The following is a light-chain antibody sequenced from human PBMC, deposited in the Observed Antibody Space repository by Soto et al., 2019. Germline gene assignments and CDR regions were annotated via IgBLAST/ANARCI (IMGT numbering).Light chain of an antibody. CDR1: PGISSY. Sequence: AIRMTQSPSSFSASTGDRVTITCRASPGISSYLAWYQQKPGKAPKLLIYAASTLQSGVPSRFSGSGSGTDFTLTISCLQSEDFATYYCQQYYSYPPTFGGGTMVEIK. V-gene: IGKV1-8*01. CDR3: QQYYSYPPT. CDR2: AAS. J-gene: IGKJ4*01.